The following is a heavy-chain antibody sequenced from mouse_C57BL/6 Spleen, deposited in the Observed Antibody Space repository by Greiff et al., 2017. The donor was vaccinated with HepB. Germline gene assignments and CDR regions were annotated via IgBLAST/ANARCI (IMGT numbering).Heavy chain of an antibody. CDR3: ARGPTEAY. CDR1: GYAFSSYW. Sequence: LVESGAELVKPGASVKISCKASGYAFSSYWMNWVKQRPGKGLEWIGQIYPGDGDTNYNGKFKGKATLTADKSSSTAYMQLSSLTSEDSAVYFCARGPTEAYWGQGTLVTVSA. CDR2: IYPGDGDT. J-gene: IGHJ3*01. V-gene: IGHV1-80*01.